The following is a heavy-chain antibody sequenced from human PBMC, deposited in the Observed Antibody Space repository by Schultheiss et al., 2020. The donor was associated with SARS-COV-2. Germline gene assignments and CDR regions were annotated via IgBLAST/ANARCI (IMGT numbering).Heavy chain of an antibody. V-gene: IGHV5-10-1*01. CDR2: IDPSDSYT. Sequence: GGSLKISCKGSGYSFTSYWIGWVRQMPGRGLEWMGRIDPSDSYTNYSPSFQGHVTISADKSISTAYLQWSSLKASDTAMYYCARLDSSGWLHGDFQHWGQGTLVTVSS. D-gene: IGHD6-19*01. J-gene: IGHJ1*01. CDR3: ARLDSSGWLHGDFQH. CDR1: GYSFTSYW.